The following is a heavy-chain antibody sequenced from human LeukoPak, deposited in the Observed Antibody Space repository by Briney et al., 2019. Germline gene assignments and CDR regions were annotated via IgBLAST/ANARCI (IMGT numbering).Heavy chain of an antibody. CDR3: ARGRYYDSSGYYYLPRPLDY. Sequence: ASVKVSCKASGYTFTGYYMHWVRQAPGQALEWMGWINPNSGGTNNAQKFQGTVTTTRDTSISTDYMELSRLRSDDTAVYYCARGRYYDSSGYYYLPRPLDYWGQGTLVTVSS. V-gene: IGHV1-2*02. CDR2: INPNSGGT. D-gene: IGHD3-22*01. J-gene: IGHJ4*02. CDR1: GYTFTGYY.